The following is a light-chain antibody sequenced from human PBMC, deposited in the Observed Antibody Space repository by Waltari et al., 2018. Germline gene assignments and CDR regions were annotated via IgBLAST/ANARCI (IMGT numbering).Light chain of an antibody. Sequence: QSVLTQPPSASGTPGQRATISCSGSSSNIGSNYVYWYQQLPGTAPKLPIYRNNQRPSGVPDRFSGSKSGTSASLAISGLRSEDEADYYCATWDDSLRGPVFGGGTKLTVL. V-gene: IGLV1-47*01. CDR2: RNN. CDR3: ATWDDSLRGPV. J-gene: IGLJ2*01. CDR1: SSNIGSNY.